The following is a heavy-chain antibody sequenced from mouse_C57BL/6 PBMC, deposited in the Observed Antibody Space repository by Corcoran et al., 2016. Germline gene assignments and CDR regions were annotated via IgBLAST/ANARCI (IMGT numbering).Heavy chain of an antibody. V-gene: IGHV3-6*01. D-gene: IGHD1-1*01. CDR3: ARGYGSGGDFDY. CDR1: GYSITSGYY. J-gene: IGHJ2*01. CDR2: ISYDGSN. Sequence: DVQLQESGPGLVKPSQSLSLTCSVTGYSITSGYYWNWIRQFPGNKLEWMGYISYDGSNNYNPSLKNRISITRDTSKNQFFLKLNSVTTEDTATYYCARGYGSGGDFDYWGQGTTLTVSS.